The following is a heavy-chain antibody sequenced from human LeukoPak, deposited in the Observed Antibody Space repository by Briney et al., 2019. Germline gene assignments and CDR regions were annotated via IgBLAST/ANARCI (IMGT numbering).Heavy chain of an antibody. J-gene: IGHJ4*02. V-gene: IGHV3-48*04. CDR1: GFTFSSYS. CDR2: ISSSRSII. Sequence: GGSLRLSCAASGFTFSSYSMNWVRQAPGKGLEWVSFISSSRSIIYYADSVKGRFTISRDNAKNSLYLQMNSLRAEDTAKYYCAKDSPVATWWGQGTLVTVSS. D-gene: IGHD1-26*01. CDR3: AKDSPVATW.